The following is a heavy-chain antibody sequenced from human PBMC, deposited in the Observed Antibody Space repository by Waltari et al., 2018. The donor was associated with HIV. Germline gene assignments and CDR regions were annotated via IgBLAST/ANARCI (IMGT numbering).Heavy chain of an antibody. D-gene: IGHD2-15*01. CDR3: AGERGDAYHFRVARGLDL. CDR2: IWHYGSRT. V-gene: IGHV3-30*10. Sequence: QMQLVESGGGVVQPGISRRLSCAASGFKFMTSAMHWVRQGPGRESEWVSLIWHYGSRTYPRHSVKGRFKNAREESKSTLCQKMNNLKIDDAGVYSCAGERGDAYHFRVARGLDLGGQGT. CDR1: GFKFMTSA. J-gene: IGHJ4*02.